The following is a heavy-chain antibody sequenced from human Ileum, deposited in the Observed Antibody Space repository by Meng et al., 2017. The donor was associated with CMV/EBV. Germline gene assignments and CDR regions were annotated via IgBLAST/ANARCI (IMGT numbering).Heavy chain of an antibody. V-gene: IGHV1-46*01. CDR1: GYTFVNDY. D-gene: IGHD1-26*01. CDR2: IIPGGGNT. Sequence: ASVKVTCKASGYTFVNDYMHWVRQAPGPGLEWMGKIIPGGGNTNYAQKFQGRVTMTRDTSTTTVHMELSSLRSEDTAVYYCATEGNSGSLDYWGQGTLVTVSS. CDR3: ATEGNSGSLDY. J-gene: IGHJ4*02.